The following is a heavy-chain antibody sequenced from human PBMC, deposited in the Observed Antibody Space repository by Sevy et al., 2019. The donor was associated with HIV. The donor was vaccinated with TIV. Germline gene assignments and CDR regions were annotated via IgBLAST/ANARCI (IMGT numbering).Heavy chain of an antibody. Sequence: ASVKVSCKASGYTFTSYGISWVRQAPGQGLEWMGWISAYNGNTNYAQKLQGRVTMTTDTSTSTAYMELRSLRSDDTAVYYCGRDQRHNPYYYDSSGFPGAYYYYYGMDVWGQGTTVTVSS. V-gene: IGHV1-18*04. CDR1: GYTFTSYG. CDR2: ISAYNGNT. D-gene: IGHD3-22*01. J-gene: IGHJ6*02. CDR3: GRDQRHNPYYYDSSGFPGAYYYYYGMDV.